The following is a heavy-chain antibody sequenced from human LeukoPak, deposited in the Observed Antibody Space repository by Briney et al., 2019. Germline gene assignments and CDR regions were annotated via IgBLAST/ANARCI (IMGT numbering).Heavy chain of an antibody. CDR2: MNPNSGNT. CDR1: GGTFSSYA. D-gene: IGHD4-17*01. J-gene: IGHJ4*02. CDR3: ARGGREQPLRG. V-gene: IGHV1-8*02. Sequence: ASVKVSCKASGGTFSSYAISWVRQATGQGLEWMGWMNPNSGNTGYAQKFQGRVTMTRNTSISTAYMELSSLRSEDTAVYYCARGGREQPLRGWGQGTLVTVSS.